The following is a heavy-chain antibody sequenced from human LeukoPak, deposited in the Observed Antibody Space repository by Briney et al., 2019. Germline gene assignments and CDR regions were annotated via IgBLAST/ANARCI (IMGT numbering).Heavy chain of an antibody. D-gene: IGHD1-26*01. CDR1: GYTFISYG. Sequence: GASVKVSCKASGYTFISYGISWVRQAPGQGLEWMGWISAYNGNTNYAQKFQGRVTMTTDTSTSTAYMELRSLRSDDTAVYYCARGEVGGSYGIAFDYWGRGTLVTVSS. CDR3: ARGEVGGSYGIAFDY. V-gene: IGHV1-18*01. CDR2: ISAYNGNT. J-gene: IGHJ4*02.